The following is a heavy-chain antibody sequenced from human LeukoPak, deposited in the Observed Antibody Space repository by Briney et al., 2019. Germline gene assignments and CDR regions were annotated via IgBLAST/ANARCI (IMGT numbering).Heavy chain of an antibody. CDR1: GGSVSNDNYY. CDR3: ARRHYYNGRAYYFLDY. D-gene: IGHD3-22*01. J-gene: IGHJ4*02. CDR2: ISYSGST. Sequence: SETLSLTCTVSGGSVSNDNYYWTWIRQPPGKGLQWIGYISYSGSTNYNPSLKSRVTISLHTSKNQFSLRLSSLTAADTAVYYCARRHYYNGRAYYFLDYWGQGTLVTVSS. V-gene: IGHV4-61*01.